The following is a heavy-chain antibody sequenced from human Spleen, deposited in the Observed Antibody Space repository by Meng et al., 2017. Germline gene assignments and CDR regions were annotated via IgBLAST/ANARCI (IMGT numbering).Heavy chain of an antibody. V-gene: IGHV5-51*01. CDR3: ARQGGHSRGDFDF. Sequence: KVSCKGSEYTFTSYWVAWVRQMPGKGLEWMGIIYPGDSDTRYSPSFQGQVAIPADKSISTAYLQWSSLKASDTAIYYCARQGGHSRGDFDFWGQGTLVTVSS. CDR1: EYTFTSYW. CDR2: IYPGDSDT. D-gene: IGHD1-26*01. J-gene: IGHJ4*02.